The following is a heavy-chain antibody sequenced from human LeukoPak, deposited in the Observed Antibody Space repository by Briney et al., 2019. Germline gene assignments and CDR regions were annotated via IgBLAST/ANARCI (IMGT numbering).Heavy chain of an antibody. J-gene: IGHJ4*02. CDR3: ARHSEYYDFWRGEVDY. V-gene: IGHV4-38-2*01. CDR2: IYHSGST. CDR1: GYSISSGYY. D-gene: IGHD3-3*01. Sequence: SETLSLTCAVSGYSISSGYYWGWIRQPPGMGLEWIGSIYHSGSTYYNPSLKSRVTISVDTSKNQFSLKLSSVTAADTAVYYCARHSEYYDFWRGEVDYWGQGTLVTVSS.